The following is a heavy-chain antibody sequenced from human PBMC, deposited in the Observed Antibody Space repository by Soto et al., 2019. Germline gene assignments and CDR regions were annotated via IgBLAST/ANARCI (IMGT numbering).Heavy chain of an antibody. V-gene: IGHV1-2*02. CDR1: GYSFTGYY. CDR3: ARAIAAPPADY. D-gene: IGHD6-6*01. Sequence: QVQLVQSGAEVKETGASVKVSCKASGYSFTGYYIHWVRQAPGQGLEWMGWINPDSGGTNYAQKFQGGVTMTRDTSISTAYMDLSRLRSDDTAVYYCARAIAAPPADYWGQGTLVTVSS. J-gene: IGHJ4*01. CDR2: INPDSGGT.